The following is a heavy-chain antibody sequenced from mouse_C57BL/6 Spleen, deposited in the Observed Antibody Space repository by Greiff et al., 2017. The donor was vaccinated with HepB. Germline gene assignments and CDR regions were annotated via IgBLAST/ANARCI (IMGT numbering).Heavy chain of an antibody. CDR2: IYPGDGDT. Sequence: VQLQQSGPELVKPGASVKISCKASGYAFSSSWMNWVKQRPGKGLEWIGRIYPGDGDTNYNGKFKGKATLTAAKSSSTAYMQLSSLTSEDSAVYFCARWGDNYFDYWGQGTTLTVSS. CDR1: GYAFSSSW. D-gene: IGHD3-3*01. CDR3: ARWGDNYFDY. V-gene: IGHV1-82*01. J-gene: IGHJ2*01.